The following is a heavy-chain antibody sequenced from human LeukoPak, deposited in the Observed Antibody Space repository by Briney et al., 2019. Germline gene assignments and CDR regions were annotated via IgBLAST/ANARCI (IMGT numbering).Heavy chain of an antibody. V-gene: IGHV1-18*01. Sequence: ASVKVSCKASVYSFVTYRIKWVRQAAGQGPEWIGWISTYNGNTKYALQFQDRVTLTRDPSTNTAYLELKSLTSDDSAVYFLARASFDHWGQGTLVIVSS. CDR3: ARASFDH. CDR2: ISTYNGNT. J-gene: IGHJ4*02. CDR1: VYSFVTYR.